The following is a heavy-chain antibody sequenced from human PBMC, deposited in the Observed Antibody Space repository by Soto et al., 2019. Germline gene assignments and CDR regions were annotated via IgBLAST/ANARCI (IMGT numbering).Heavy chain of an antibody. CDR1: ADTFNSHT. CDR2: IIPSLDMA. V-gene: IGHV1-69*08. D-gene: IGHD4-17*01. Sequence: QVHLVQSGAEVKKPGSSVKVSCEASADTFNSHTLSWVRQAPGQGLEWMGRIIPSLDMANYAQNFQGRVTIYADKSTNPAYMEPSRLRSEEPAIFYWARDVSLYGGFDQWGPGALVHVS. J-gene: IGHJ4*02. CDR3: ARDVSLYGGFDQ.